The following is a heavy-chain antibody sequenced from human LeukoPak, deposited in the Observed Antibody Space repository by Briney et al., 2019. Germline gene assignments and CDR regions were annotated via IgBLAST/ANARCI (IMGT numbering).Heavy chain of an antibody. J-gene: IGHJ6*04. CDR3: ARGPIKLWFHNARGV. V-gene: IGHV3-49*04. CDR2: IRSKAYRGTT. CDR1: GFTFGDHA. Sequence: GGSLRLSCTGSGFTFGDHAMSWVRQAPGKGLEWVGFIRSKAYRGTTEYAASVKGRFSISRDDSASIAYLQMNSLKTEDTAVYYCARGPIKLWFHNARGVGGKGTTVTVSS. D-gene: IGHD3-10*01.